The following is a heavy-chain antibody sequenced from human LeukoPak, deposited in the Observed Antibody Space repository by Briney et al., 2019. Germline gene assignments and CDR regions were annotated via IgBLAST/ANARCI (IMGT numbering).Heavy chain of an antibody. D-gene: IGHD3-22*01. CDR3: ASRKVYYYDSSADY. Sequence: PGGSLRLSCAASGFTFSDYYMSWIRQAPGKGLEWVSYISSSGSTIYYADSVKGRFTISRDNAKNSLYLQMSSLRAEDTAVYYCASRKVYYYDSSADYWGQGTLVTVSS. J-gene: IGHJ4*02. V-gene: IGHV3-11*04. CDR1: GFTFSDYY. CDR2: ISSSGSTI.